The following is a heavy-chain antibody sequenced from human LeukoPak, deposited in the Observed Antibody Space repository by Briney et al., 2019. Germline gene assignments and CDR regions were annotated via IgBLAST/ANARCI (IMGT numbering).Heavy chain of an antibody. D-gene: IGHD3-10*01. CDR3: ARGQYYYGSGSHYQYFDY. CDR1: GGSISSSSYY. CDR2: IYYSGST. V-gene: IGHV4-39*01. Sequence: PSETLSLTCTVSGGSISSSSYYWGWIRQPPGKGLEWIGSIYYSGSTYYNPSLKSRVTISVDTSKNQFSLKLSSVTAADTAVYYCARGQYYYGSGSHYQYFDYWGQGTLVTVSS. J-gene: IGHJ4*02.